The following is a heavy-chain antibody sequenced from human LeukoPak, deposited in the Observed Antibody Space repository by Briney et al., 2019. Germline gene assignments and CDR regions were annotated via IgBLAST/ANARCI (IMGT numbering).Heavy chain of an antibody. V-gene: IGHV1-2*02. D-gene: IGHD6-19*01. J-gene: IGHJ5*02. Sequence: EASVKVSCKASGYTFTGYYMHWVRQAPGQGLEWMGWINPNSGGTNYAQKFQGRVTMTRDTSISTAYMELSRLRSDDTAVYYCARVPPGVAVAGTEVVYWFDPWGQGTLVTVSS. CDR3: ARVPPGVAVAGTEVVYWFDP. CDR2: INPNSGGT. CDR1: GYTFTGYY.